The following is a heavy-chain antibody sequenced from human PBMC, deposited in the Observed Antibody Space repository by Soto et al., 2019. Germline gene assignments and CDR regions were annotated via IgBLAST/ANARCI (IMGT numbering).Heavy chain of an antibody. J-gene: IGHJ5*01. CDR1: GYSFYNSG. CDR3: AKTGPRGFAS. CDR2: ISVFNGYA. V-gene: IGHV1-18*01. Sequence: QVQLVQSGPELKKPGASVKVSCKTSGYSFYNSGISWVRQAPGQGLEWMGWISVFNGYAHYAQKFQGRVSMTADTLTTTAYMELRVLRSHDTAMYYCAKTGPRGFASWGQRTPVTVSS.